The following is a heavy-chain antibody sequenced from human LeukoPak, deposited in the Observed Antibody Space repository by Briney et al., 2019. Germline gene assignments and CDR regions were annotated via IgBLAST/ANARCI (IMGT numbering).Heavy chain of an antibody. CDR2: INHSGST. D-gene: IGHD6-6*01. Sequence: SETLSLTCAVYGGSFSGYYWSWIRQPPGKGLEWIGEINHSGSTNYNPSLKSRVTISVDTSKNQFSLKLSSVTAADTAVYYCARGRRPHSDFDYWGQGTLVTVSS. CDR1: GGSFSGYY. J-gene: IGHJ4*02. V-gene: IGHV4-34*01. CDR3: ARGRRPHSDFDY.